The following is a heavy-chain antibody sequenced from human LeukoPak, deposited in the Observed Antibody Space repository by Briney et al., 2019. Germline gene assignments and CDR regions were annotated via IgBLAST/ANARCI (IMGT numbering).Heavy chain of an antibody. CDR3: VKAQYDFWSGLDY. J-gene: IGHJ4*02. Sequence: TGGSLRLSCSASGFTFSRYPMHWVRQAPGKGLEYVSAISGNGGSTYYADSVKGGFTISRDNSKNTLYLQMSSLRTEDTAIYYCVKAQYDFWSGLDYWGQGTLVTVSS. CDR2: ISGNGGST. D-gene: IGHD3-3*01. V-gene: IGHV3-64D*09. CDR1: GFTFSRYP.